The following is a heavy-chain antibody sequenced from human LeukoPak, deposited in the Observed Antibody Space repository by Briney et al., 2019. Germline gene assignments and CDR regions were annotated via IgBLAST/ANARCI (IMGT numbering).Heavy chain of an antibody. Sequence: PSETLSLTCAVSADSFSSHYWTWIRQAPGKGLEWIGYISYIGSTNYNPSLKSRVTISIDTSKNQFSLKLSSVTAADTAVYFCARGLSLAAGGHWGQGTQVTVSS. CDR1: ADSFSSHY. J-gene: IGHJ4*02. D-gene: IGHD6-19*01. V-gene: IGHV4-59*11. CDR2: ISYIGST. CDR3: ARGLSLAAGGH.